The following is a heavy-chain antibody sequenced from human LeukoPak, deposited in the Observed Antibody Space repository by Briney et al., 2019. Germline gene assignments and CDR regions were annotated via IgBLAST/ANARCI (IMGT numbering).Heavy chain of an antibody. V-gene: IGHV3-30*02. Sequence: GGSLRLSCAASGFTFSSNGMHWVRQAPGKGLEWVAFIRFDGSNTYYADSVKGRLTISRDTSKNTLYLQMNSLRPEDTSVYYCAKAGGSSWAVLDYWGQGTLVTVSS. J-gene: IGHJ4*02. D-gene: IGHD6-13*01. CDR3: AKAGGSSWAVLDY. CDR2: IRFDGSNT. CDR1: GFTFSSNG.